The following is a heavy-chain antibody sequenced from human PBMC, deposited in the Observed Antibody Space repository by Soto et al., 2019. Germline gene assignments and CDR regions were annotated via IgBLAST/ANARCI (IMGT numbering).Heavy chain of an antibody. V-gene: IGHV4-59*01. CDR2: IYYSGST. D-gene: IGHD1-26*01. Sequence: QVQLQESGPGLLKPSETLSLTCTVSGGSISSYYWSWIRQPPGKGLGWIGYIYYSGSTNYNPSLKSRVTISVKTSKHQFSLMRSSVTAADTVVYYCARTRGIVGASGWFDPWGQGTLVTVSS. CDR1: GGSISSYY. J-gene: IGHJ5*02. CDR3: ARTRGIVGASGWFDP.